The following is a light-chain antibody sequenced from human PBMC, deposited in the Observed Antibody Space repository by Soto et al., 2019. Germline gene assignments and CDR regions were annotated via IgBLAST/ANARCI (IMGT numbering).Light chain of an antibody. Sequence: DIQMTQSPSSLSAAVGDRVTFTCQASQDIYKYLNWYQQKPGKAPKLLIYDASNLERGVPSRFICSGSRTEFSHTVESLPPEDTAKFFCEPFDHPPYTFGQGTKLEIK. J-gene: IGKJ2*01. CDR1: QDIYKY. V-gene: IGKV1-33*01. CDR3: EPFDHPPYT. CDR2: DAS.